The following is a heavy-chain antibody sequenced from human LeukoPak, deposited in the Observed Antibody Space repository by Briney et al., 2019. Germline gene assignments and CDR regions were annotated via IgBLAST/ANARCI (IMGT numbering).Heavy chain of an antibody. V-gene: IGHV1-18*01. J-gene: IGHJ5*02. CDR3: ARDIMSSGRGNWFDP. Sequence: ASVKVSCKASGYTFTSYGISWVRQAPGQGLEWMGWISAYNGNTNYAQKLQGRVTMTTDTSTSTAYMELRSLRSDDTAVYYCARDIMSSGRGNWFDPWGQGTLVTVSS. D-gene: IGHD3-16*01. CDR2: ISAYNGNT. CDR1: GYTFTSYG.